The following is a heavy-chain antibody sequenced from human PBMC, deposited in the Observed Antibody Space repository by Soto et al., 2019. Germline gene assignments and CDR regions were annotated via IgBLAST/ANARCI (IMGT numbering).Heavy chain of an antibody. J-gene: IGHJ4*02. D-gene: IGHD5-18*01. CDR1: GGSLSSYY. V-gene: IGHV4-59*01. CDR3: AREGYNFGPFDY. Sequence: PSETLSLTCTVSGGSLSSYYWSWIRRPPGMGLEWIASISYSGTTNYNSSLKSRDTISIDTSKNQFSLKFNSVTAADTAVYYCAREGYNFGPFDYWGQGALVTVSS. CDR2: ISYSGTT.